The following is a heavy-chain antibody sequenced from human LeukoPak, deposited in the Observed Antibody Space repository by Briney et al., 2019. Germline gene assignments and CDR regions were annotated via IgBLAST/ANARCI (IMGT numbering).Heavy chain of an antibody. CDR2: INQDGSDK. J-gene: IGHJ4*02. CDR1: GLTFSIHW. CDR3: AKGRYHLATVTLLDY. Sequence: GGSLRLSCAASGLTFSIHWMNWVRQAPGKGLECVANINQDGSDKYYVDSVKGRFTISRDNTKNSLYLQMNSLRAEDTAVYYCAKGRYHLATVTLLDYWGQGTLVTVSS. V-gene: IGHV3-7*01. D-gene: IGHD4-17*01.